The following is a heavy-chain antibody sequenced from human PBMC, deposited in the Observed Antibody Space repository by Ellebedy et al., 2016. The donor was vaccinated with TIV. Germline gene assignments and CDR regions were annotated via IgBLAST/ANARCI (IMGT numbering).Heavy chain of an antibody. CDR1: GFTFSRYD. CDR2: IDNAGDT. Sequence: GGSLRLXXAASGFTFSRYDMHWVRQSTRKGLERVASIDNAGDTYYPGSVKGRFTISRENAKNSLYLQMNSLRVEDTAVHYCTRFEIISGGGYGMDVWGQGTTVTVSS. J-gene: IGHJ6*02. CDR3: TRFEIISGGGYGMDV. D-gene: IGHD3-16*01. V-gene: IGHV3-13*01.